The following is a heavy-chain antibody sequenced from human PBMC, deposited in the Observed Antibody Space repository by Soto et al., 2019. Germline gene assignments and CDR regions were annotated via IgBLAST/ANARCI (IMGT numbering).Heavy chain of an antibody. CDR3: AREWRTTYGDYGNFDY. CDR2: IKRDGSEK. J-gene: IGHJ4*02. CDR1: GFTFSSYW. V-gene: IGHV3-7*03. D-gene: IGHD4-17*01. Sequence: EVQLVESGGGLVQPGGSLRVSCAASGFTFSSYWMNWVRQAPGKGLEWVANIKRDGSEKYYVDSVKGRFTISSDNAKNSLYLQMNSLRAEDTAVYYCAREWRTTYGDYGNFDYWGQGTLVTVSS.